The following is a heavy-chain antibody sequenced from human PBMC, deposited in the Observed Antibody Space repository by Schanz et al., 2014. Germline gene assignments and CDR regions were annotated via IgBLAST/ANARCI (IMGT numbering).Heavy chain of an antibody. D-gene: IGHD6-25*01. CDR1: EFTFSTDA. CDR3: AKVRYSSGWRGDYFDE. J-gene: IGHJ4*02. CDR2: ISASGGDT. Sequence: EVQLVESGGGLVKPGGFLRLSCAASEFTFSTDAMSWVRQAPGKGLEWLSVISASGGDTYYADSVKGRFTISRDNSKNTLYLQMNSLRAEDTAVYYCAKVRYSSGWRGDYFDEWGQGTLVTVAS. V-gene: IGHV3-23*04.